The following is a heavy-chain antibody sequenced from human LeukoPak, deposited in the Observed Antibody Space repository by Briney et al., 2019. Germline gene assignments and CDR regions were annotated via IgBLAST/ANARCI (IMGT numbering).Heavy chain of an antibody. D-gene: IGHD6-13*01. CDR3: AKDYVRSSSWPHYFDY. J-gene: IGHJ4*02. V-gene: IGHV3-30*02. Sequence: GGSLRLSCAASGFTFSSYGMHWVRQAPGKGLEWVAFIRYDGSNKYYADSVKGRFTISRDNSKNTLYLQMNSLRAEDTAVYYCAKDYVRSSSWPHYFDYWGQGTLVTVSS. CDR1: GFTFSSYG. CDR2: IRYDGSNK.